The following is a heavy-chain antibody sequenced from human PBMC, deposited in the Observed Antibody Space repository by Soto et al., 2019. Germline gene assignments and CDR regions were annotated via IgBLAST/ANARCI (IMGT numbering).Heavy chain of an antibody. CDR1: GGSFSGYY. V-gene: IGHV4-34*01. CDR3: ARTPTPQPQDIVVVPAAVYYFDY. Sequence: SETLSLTCAVYGGSFSGYYWSWIRQPPGKGLEWIGEINHSGSTNYNPSLKSRVTISVDTSKNQFSLKLSSVTAADTAVYYCARTPTPQPQDIVVVPAAVYYFDYWGQGTLVTVSS. D-gene: IGHD2-2*01. J-gene: IGHJ4*02. CDR2: INHSGST.